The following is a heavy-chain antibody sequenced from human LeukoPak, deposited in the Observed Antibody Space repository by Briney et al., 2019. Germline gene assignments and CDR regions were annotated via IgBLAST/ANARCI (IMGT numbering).Heavy chain of an antibody. D-gene: IGHD5-24*01. CDR2: IYYSGST. V-gene: IGHV4-59*01. CDR3: ARAYAERDGYNDDAFDI. J-gene: IGHJ3*02. CDR1: GGSISSYY. Sequence: SETLSLTCTVSGGSISSYYWSWIRQPPGKGLEWIGYIYYSGSTNYNPSLKSRVTISVDTSKNQFSLKLSSVTAADTAVYYCARAYAERDGYNDDAFDIWGQGTMVTVSS.